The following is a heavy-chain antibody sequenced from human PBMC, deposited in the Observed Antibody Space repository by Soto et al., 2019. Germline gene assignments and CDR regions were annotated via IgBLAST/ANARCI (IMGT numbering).Heavy chain of an antibody. CDR1: GGSISSYY. CDR2: IYYSGST. V-gene: IGHV4-59*01. J-gene: IGHJ6*02. D-gene: IGHD5-18*01. CDR3: ARGVQDSYGYYYYYGMDV. Sequence: SETLSLTCTVSGGSISSYYWSWIRQPPGKGLEWIGYIYYSGSTNYNPSLKSRVTISVDTSKNQFSLKLSSVTAADTAVYYCARGVQDSYGYYYYYGMDVWGQGTTVTVSS.